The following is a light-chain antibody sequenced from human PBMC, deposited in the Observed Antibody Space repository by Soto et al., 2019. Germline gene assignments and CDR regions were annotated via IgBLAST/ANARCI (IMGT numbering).Light chain of an antibody. V-gene: IGKV1-5*03. CDR1: QSISKG. J-gene: IGKJ1*01. CDR2: KAS. Sequence: DIQMTQSPPTLSASVGDRVTVTCRASQSISKGLAWYQQRPGKAPKLLIYKASNLESGVPSRFSGSGSGTEFTLAISNLQPDDFATYYCQQNNLYPWTFGQGTKVEVK. CDR3: QQNNLYPWT.